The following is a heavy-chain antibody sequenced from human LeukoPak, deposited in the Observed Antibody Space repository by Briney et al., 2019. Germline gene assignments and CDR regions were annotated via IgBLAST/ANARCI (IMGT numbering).Heavy chain of an antibody. Sequence: PGGSLRLSCSASGFTFSSYAMHWVRQAPGKGLEYVSAISSNGGSTYYADSVKGRFTISRDNSKNTLYLQMSSLRAEDTAVYYCVSGYSYGETYYWGQGTLVTVSS. CDR2: ISSNGGST. CDR1: GFTFSSYA. CDR3: VSGYSYGETYY. D-gene: IGHD5-18*01. J-gene: IGHJ4*02. V-gene: IGHV3-64D*06.